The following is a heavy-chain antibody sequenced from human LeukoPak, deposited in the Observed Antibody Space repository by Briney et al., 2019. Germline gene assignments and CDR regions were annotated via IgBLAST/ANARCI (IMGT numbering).Heavy chain of an antibody. J-gene: IGHJ4*02. CDR2: IKAKSFGGTT. CDR3: TTPDTMYSLNYFTS. CDR1: GFAFSTYV. D-gene: IGHD1-14*01. Sequence: GGSLRLSCAASGFAFSTYVMHWVRQAPGKGLEWVGRIKAKSFGGTTDYAAPMNGRFTISRDDSTNTLYLQMNSLRTDDTAVYYCTTPDTMYSLNYFTSWGRGTLVTVSS. V-gene: IGHV3-15*01.